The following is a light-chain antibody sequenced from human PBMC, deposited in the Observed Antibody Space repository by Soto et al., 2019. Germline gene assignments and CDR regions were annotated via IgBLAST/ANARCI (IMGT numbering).Light chain of an antibody. Sequence: EIVMTQSPATLSVSPGERATLSCRASQSVSSNLAWYQQNPGQAPRHLIYGASTRATGIPARFSGSGSGTEFTLTISSLQSEDFAVYYCQQYNNWPPYTFGQGTKLEIK. CDR2: GAS. J-gene: IGKJ2*01. CDR3: QQYNNWPPYT. V-gene: IGKV3-15*01. CDR1: QSVSSN.